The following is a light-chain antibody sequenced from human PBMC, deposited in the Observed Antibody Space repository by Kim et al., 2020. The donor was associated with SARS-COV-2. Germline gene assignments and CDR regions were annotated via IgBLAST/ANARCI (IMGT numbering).Light chain of an antibody. V-gene: IGKV3-11*01. CDR2: DAS. Sequence: LSPGQRATLSCRASQSISTDLAWYQQKPGQAPRLFIYDASNRATGIPARFIGSGSGTVFTLTVSSLEPEDSAIYHCQQRNKWPRTFGQGTKVEVK. J-gene: IGKJ1*01. CDR1: QSISTD. CDR3: QQRNKWPRT.